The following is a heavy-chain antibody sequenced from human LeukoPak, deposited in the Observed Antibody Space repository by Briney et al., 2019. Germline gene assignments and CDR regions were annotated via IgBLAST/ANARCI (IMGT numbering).Heavy chain of an antibody. CDR1: GCTFSSYA. CDR3: ARGYCSSTSCLWYFDY. J-gene: IGHJ4*02. V-gene: IGHV3-23*01. CDR2: ISGSGGTT. Sequence: GGSLRLSCAASGCTFSSYAMSWVRQAPGKGLEWVSAISGSGGTTYYADSVNGRFTISRDNSKNTLYLQMNSLRAEDTAVYYCARGYCSSTSCLWYFDYWGQGTLVTVSS. D-gene: IGHD2-2*01.